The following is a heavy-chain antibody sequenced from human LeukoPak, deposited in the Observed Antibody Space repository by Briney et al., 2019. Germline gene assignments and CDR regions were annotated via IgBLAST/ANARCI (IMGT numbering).Heavy chain of an antibody. Sequence: RGGSLRLSCAASGFTFDDYGMSWVRQAPGKGLEWVSGINWNGGSTGYADSVKGRFTISRDNAKNSLYLQMNSLRAEDTALYYCARDGVYDSSGYSPDYWGQGTLVTVSS. CDR3: ARDGVYDSSGYSPDY. J-gene: IGHJ4*02. D-gene: IGHD3-22*01. V-gene: IGHV3-20*04. CDR2: INWNGGST. CDR1: GFTFDDYG.